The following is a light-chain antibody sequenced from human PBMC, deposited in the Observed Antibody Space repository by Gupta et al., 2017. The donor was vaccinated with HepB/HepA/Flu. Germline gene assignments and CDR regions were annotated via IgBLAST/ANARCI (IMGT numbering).Light chain of an antibody. CDR2: YAS. J-gene: IGKJ5*01. CDR1: QSIGTY. CDR3: HQTSLLRDT. V-gene: IGKV6-21*02. Sequence: EIVLTQSPDFQSVTPKEKVTITWGASQSIGTYLHWYQQKPGQSPKVLIQYASQSISGVPSRFSGSGSGTDFTLTINSLEVEDAATYFCHQTSLLRDTFGQGTRLEI.